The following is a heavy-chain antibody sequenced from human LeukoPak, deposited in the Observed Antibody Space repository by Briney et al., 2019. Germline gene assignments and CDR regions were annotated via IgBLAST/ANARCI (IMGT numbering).Heavy chain of an antibody. V-gene: IGHV3-23*01. CDR3: AKGPGGSYLNWFDP. CDR1: GFTSSSYA. D-gene: IGHD1-26*01. CDR2: ISGSGGST. Sequence: PGGSLRLSCAASGFTSSSYAMSWVRQAPGKGLEWVSAISGSGGSTYYADSVKGRFTISRDNSKNTLYLQMNSLRAEDTAVYYCAKGPGGSYLNWFDPWGQGTLVTVSS. J-gene: IGHJ5*02.